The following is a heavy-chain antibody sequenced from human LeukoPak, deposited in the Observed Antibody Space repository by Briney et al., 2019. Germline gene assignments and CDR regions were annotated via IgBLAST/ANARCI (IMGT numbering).Heavy chain of an antibody. Sequence: PSETLSPTCAVYGGSFSGYYWSWIRQPPGKGLEWIGEINHSGSTNYNPSLKSRVTISVDTSKNQFSLKLSSVTAADTAVYYCARLSDATEYSSGCYDYWGQGTLVTVSS. CDR1: GGSFSGYY. CDR3: ARLSDATEYSSGCYDY. J-gene: IGHJ4*02. D-gene: IGHD6-19*01. CDR2: INHSGST. V-gene: IGHV4-34*01.